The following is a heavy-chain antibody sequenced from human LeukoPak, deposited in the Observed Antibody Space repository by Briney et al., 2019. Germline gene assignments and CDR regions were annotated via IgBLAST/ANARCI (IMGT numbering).Heavy chain of an antibody. CDR1: GFTFSSYA. J-gene: IGHJ3*01. Sequence: GGSLRLSCAASGFTFSSYAMHWVRQAPGKGLEWVAVISYDGSNKYYADSVKGRFTISRDSSKNTLYLQMSSLRTEDTAVYYCAKEAVGTDAFDVWGQGTMVTVSS. V-gene: IGHV3-30-3*01. CDR2: ISYDGSNK. D-gene: IGHD6-19*01. CDR3: AKEAVGTDAFDV.